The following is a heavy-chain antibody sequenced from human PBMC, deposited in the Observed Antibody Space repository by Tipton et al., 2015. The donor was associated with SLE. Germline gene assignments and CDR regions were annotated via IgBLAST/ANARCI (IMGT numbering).Heavy chain of an antibody. CDR3: ARGGYYYGSIDAVDI. D-gene: IGHD3-10*01. J-gene: IGHJ3*02. V-gene: IGHV4-59*11. Sequence: PGLVKPSETLSLTCTVSGDSISSHYWNWIRQPPGKGLEWIGYIYNSGNLNYNPSLRSRVTISGDTSKNQFSLKLSSVTAADTAVYYCARGGYYYGSIDAVDIWGQGTMVTVSS. CDR2: IYNSGNL. CDR1: GDSISSHY.